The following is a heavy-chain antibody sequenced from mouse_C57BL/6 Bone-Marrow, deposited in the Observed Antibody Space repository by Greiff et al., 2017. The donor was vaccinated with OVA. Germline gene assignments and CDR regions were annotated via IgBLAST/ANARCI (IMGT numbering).Heavy chain of an antibody. J-gene: IGHJ1*03. CDR2: IYPGDGDT. V-gene: IGHV1-80*01. Sequence: VQLQQSGAELVKPGASVKISCKASGYAFSSYWMNWVKQRPGKGLEWIGQIYPGDGDTNYNGKFKGKATLTADKSSSTAYMQLSGLSSEGSAVYCCAIWGYHWYFDVWGTGTTVTVSA. CDR1: GYAFSSYW. D-gene: IGHD1-1*02. CDR3: AIWGYHWYFDV.